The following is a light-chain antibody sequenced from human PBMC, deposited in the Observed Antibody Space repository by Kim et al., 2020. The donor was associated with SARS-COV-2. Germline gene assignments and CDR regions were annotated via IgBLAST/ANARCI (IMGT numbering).Light chain of an antibody. CDR3: AAWDDNVVYV. J-gene: IGLJ1*01. Sequence: GQGVPISCSGRSSTVGINSLSCYQHLPGSAPKLLFYSNDQRPSGAPALFSDPKSGTSASLAISGLQAGDEANYYWAAWDDNVVYVFGTGTKVTAL. CDR1: SSTVGINS. CDR2: SND. V-gene: IGLV1-44*01.